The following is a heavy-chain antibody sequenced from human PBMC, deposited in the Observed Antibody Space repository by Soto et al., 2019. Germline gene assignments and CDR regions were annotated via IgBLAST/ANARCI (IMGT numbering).Heavy chain of an antibody. CDR2: IYPSDSDT. D-gene: IGHD6-13*01. J-gene: IGHJ6*02. V-gene: IGHV5-51*01. Sequence: GESLKISCKGSGYNFAGYWIAWVRQMPGKGLELMGIIYPSDSDTRYRPSFQGQVTISADKSISSAYLQWSSLRASDTAMYYCARLLIAERHYYYYYGMDVWGQGTTVTVSS. CDR1: GYNFAGYW. CDR3: ARLLIAERHYYYYYGMDV.